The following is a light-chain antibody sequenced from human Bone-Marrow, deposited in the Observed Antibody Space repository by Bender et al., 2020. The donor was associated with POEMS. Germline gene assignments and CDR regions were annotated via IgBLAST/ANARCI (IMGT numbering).Light chain of an antibody. CDR2: DVT. Sequence: QSALTQPRSVSGSPGQSVTISSPGTRRNVGGYNYSSWSQHHPGKAPKLMIYDVTKRPSGVPDRFSGSKSGNTASLTISGLQAEDEADYHCCSYAGSYPLFGGGTKLTVL. CDR1: RRNVGGYNY. CDR3: CSYAGSYPL. J-gene: IGLJ3*02. V-gene: IGLV2-11*01.